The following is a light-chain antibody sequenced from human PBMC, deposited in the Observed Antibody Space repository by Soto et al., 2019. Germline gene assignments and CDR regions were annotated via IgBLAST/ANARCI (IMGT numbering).Light chain of an antibody. CDR2: EVT. CDR3: SSYTTSNTYV. CDR1: SSDVGGYNY. Sequence: QSVLTQPASVSGPPGQSITISCTGTSSDVGGYNYVSWYQQHPGKAPKLMIYEVTNRPSGVSNRFSGSKSGNTASLTISGLQAEDEADYYCSSYTTSNTYVFGTGTKGTVL. V-gene: IGLV2-14*01. J-gene: IGLJ1*01.